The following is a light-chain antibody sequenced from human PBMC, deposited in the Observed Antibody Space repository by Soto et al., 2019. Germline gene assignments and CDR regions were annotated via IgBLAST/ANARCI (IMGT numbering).Light chain of an antibody. CDR2: YDS. CDR3: QVWDSSSDHNVV. J-gene: IGLJ2*01. CDR1: NIGSKS. V-gene: IGLV3-21*04. Sequence: SYELTQPPSVSVAPGKTARITCGGNNIGSKSVNWYQQKPGQAPVLVIYYDSDRPSGIPERFSGSNSGNTATLTISRVEAVDEDDYYCQVWDSSSDHNVVFGGGTKLTVL.